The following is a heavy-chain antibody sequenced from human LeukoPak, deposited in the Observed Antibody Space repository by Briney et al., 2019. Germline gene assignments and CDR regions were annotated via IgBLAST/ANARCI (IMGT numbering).Heavy chain of an antibody. CDR1: GYIFTSYG. Sequence: ASVKVSCKTSGYIFTSYGISWVRQAPGQGLEWMGWISGYNGNTNYPQKFQGRVTMTTDTSTSTAYMELRSLRSDDTAVYYCARDLVSYSSDCWGQGTLVTVSS. J-gene: IGHJ4*02. CDR3: ARDLVSYSSDC. V-gene: IGHV1-18*01. CDR2: ISGYNGNT. D-gene: IGHD6-6*01.